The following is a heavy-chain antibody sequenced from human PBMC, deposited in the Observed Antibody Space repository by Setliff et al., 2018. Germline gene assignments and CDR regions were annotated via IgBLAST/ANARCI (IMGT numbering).Heavy chain of an antibody. D-gene: IGHD3-3*01. Sequence: SETLSLTCTVSGGSISSYYWSWIRQPPGKGLEWIGYIYYSGSTNYNPSLKSRVTISRDNAKNSLYLQMNSLRVEDTAVYYCARDVFDFRTGEGGPWGQGTRVTVSS. CDR2: IYYSGST. CDR1: GGSISSYY. CDR3: ARDVFDFRTGEGGP. J-gene: IGHJ5*02. V-gene: IGHV4-4*08.